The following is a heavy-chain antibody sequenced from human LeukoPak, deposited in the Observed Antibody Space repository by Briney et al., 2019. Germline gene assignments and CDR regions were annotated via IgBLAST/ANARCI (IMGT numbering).Heavy chain of an antibody. CDR1: GCTFSSYS. D-gene: IGHD2-2*01. V-gene: IGHV3-21*01. J-gene: IGHJ3*02. CDR2: ISSSSSYI. Sequence: GGSLRLSCAASGCTFSSYSMNWVRQAPGKGLEWVSSISSSSSYIYYADSVKGRFTISRDNAKNSLYLQMNSLRAEDTAVYYCARRYCSSTSCYGNAFDIWGQGTMVTVSS. CDR3: ARRYCSSTSCYGNAFDI.